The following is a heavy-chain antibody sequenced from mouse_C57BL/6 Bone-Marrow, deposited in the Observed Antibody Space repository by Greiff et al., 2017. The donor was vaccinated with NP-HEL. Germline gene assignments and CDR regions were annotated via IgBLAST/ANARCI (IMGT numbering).Heavy chain of an antibody. V-gene: IGHV1-81*01. J-gene: IGHJ2*01. Sequence: VQLQQSGAELARPGASVKLSCKASGYTFTSYGISWVKQRTGQGLEWIGEIHPNSGNTNYNEKFKGKATLTADKSSSTAYMELRRLTSEDSAVFFCAREYYYDGCDWGQGTTLTVSA. D-gene: IGHD1-1*01. CDR2: IHPNSGNT. CDR3: AREYYYDGCD. CDR1: GYTFTSYG.